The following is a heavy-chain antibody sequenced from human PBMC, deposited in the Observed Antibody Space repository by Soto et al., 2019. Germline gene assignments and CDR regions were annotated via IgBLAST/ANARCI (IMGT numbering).Heavy chain of an antibody. CDR1: GGSISGSYS. Sequence: QVQLQESGPGLVKPSGTLSLTCAVSGGSISGSYSWSCVRQPPGKALEWIGEIYYAETTNYNPSLKSRVTISVDKSNNQDSLRLRSVTAADTASYQCAWRVWFGELLSWMDLWGQGTTVTVSS. D-gene: IGHD3-10*01. CDR3: AWRVWFGELLSWMDL. CDR2: IYYAETT. V-gene: IGHV4-4*02. J-gene: IGHJ6*02.